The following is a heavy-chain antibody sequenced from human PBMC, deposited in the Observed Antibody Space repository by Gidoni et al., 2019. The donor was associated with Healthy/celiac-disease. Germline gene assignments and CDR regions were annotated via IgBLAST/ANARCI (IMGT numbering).Heavy chain of an antibody. V-gene: IGHV3-30*03. Sequence: QVQLVESGGGVVQPGRSLRLSCAASGFTFSSYGMHWVRQAPGKGLELVAVISYDGSNKYYADSVKGRFTISRDNSKNTLYLQMNSLRAEDTAVYYCATTSEGAPVDWGQGTLVTVSS. J-gene: IGHJ4*02. CDR2: ISYDGSNK. CDR3: ATTSEGAPVD. CDR1: GFTFSSYG. D-gene: IGHD1-26*01.